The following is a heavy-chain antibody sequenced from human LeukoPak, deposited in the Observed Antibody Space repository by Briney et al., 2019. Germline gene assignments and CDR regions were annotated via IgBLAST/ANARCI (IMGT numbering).Heavy chain of an antibody. V-gene: IGHV3-9*01. J-gene: IGHJ4*02. D-gene: IGHD2-15*01. CDR3: ARDIAGRYCSGGICYSLDY. CDR2: ISWNSGST. Sequence: GGSLRLSCAASGFSFDDYAMHWVRQTPGKGLEWVSGISWNSGSTGYADSVKGRFTISRDNAKNSLYLQMNSLRAEDTALYYCARDIAGRYCSGGICYSLDYWGQGTLVTVSS. CDR1: GFSFDDYA.